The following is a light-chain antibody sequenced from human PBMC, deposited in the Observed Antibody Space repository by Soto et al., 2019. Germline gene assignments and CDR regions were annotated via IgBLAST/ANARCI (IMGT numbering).Light chain of an antibody. CDR1: QSISSY. V-gene: IGKV1-39*01. Sequence: DIQMTQSPSSLSASVGDRVTITCRASQSISSYLNWYQQKPGKAPKLRIYAASSLQSGVPSSFSGSGSGTDFTLTISSLQPEDFATYYCQHSYSTPLTFGGGTKVEIK. CDR2: AAS. CDR3: QHSYSTPLT. J-gene: IGKJ4*01.